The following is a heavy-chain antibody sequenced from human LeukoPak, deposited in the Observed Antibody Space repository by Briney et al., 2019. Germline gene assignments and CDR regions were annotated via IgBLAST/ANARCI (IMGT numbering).Heavy chain of an antibody. CDR3: ASGYSYGIDY. CDR2: IYYSGST. CDR1: GGSISSSY. Sequence: PSETLSLTCTVSGGSISSSYWSWIRQPPGKGLEWIGYIYYSGSTNYNPSLKSRVTISVDTSKNQFSLKLSSVTAVDTAVYYCASGYSYGIDYWGQGTLVTVSS. D-gene: IGHD5-18*01. V-gene: IGHV4-59*01. J-gene: IGHJ4*02.